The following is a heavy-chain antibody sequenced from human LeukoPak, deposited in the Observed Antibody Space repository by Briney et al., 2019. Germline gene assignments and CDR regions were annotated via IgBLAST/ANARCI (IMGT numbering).Heavy chain of an antibody. J-gene: IGHJ4*02. CDR1: GGSISSYY. CDR2: IYYSGST. V-gene: IGHV4-59*12. Sequence: SETLSLTCIVSGGSISSYYWSWIRQPPGKGLEWIGYIYYSGSTNYNPSLKSRVTMSVDTSKNQFSLKLSSVTAADTAVYYCAGEPHYYDSSGYPVHWGQGTLVTVSS. D-gene: IGHD3-22*01. CDR3: AGEPHYYDSSGYPVH.